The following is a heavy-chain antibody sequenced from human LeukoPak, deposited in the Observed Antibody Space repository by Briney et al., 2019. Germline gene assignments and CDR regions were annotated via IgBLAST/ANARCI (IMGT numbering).Heavy chain of an antibody. V-gene: IGHV3-21*01. J-gene: IGHJ4*02. D-gene: IGHD3-3*01. CDR3: AREPFWSGYFSNLHFDY. CDR2: IGSSSKYI. Sequence: AGGSLRLSCAASEFTFSSYNMNWVRQAPGKGLEWVSSIGSSSKYIYYADSVKGRFTISRDNAKNSLNLQMNSLRAEDTAVYYCAREPFWSGYFSNLHFDYWGRGTLVTVSS. CDR1: EFTFSSYN.